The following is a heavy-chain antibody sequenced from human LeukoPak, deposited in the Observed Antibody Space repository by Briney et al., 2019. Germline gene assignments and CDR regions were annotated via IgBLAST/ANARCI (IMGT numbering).Heavy chain of an antibody. CDR1: GCTFSSYA. V-gene: IGHV3-23*01. CDR2: LSGSGGSP. CDR3: ANALGGGNTWYYFDC. D-gene: IGHD6-13*01. J-gene: IGHJ4*02. Sequence: GRSLRLSCAASGCTFSSYAMSWGRQAPGKGLESVSSLSGSGGSPNYANSVKGRFTISRDNSKNTLYLQMNSLRAEDTAVYYCANALGGGNTWYYFDCWGQGTLVTVSS.